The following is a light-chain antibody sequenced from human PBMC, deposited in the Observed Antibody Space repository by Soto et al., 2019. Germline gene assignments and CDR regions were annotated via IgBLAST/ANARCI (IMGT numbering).Light chain of an antibody. CDR2: GAS. J-gene: IGKJ5*01. Sequence: EIVLTQSPATLSLSPWERATLSCRASQSVSSFLAWYQQKPGQAPRLLIYGASKRATGIPDRFSGSGSGTDFTLTISRLEPEDFAVYYCQQYSPPITFGQGTRLEIK. V-gene: IGKV3-11*01. CDR3: QQYSPPIT. CDR1: QSVSSF.